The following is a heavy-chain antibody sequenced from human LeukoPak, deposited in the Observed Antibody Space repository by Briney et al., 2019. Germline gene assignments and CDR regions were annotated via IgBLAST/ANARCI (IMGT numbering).Heavy chain of an antibody. CDR3: ARRGEGYSYGLYY. Sequence: SETLSLTCTVSGGSISSYYWSWIRQPPGKGLEWIGEINHSGSTNYNPSLKSRVTISVDTSKNQFSLKLSSVTAADTAVYYCARRGEGYSYGLYYWGQGTLVTVSS. CDR1: GGSISSYY. D-gene: IGHD5-18*01. J-gene: IGHJ4*02. CDR2: INHSGST. V-gene: IGHV4-34*01.